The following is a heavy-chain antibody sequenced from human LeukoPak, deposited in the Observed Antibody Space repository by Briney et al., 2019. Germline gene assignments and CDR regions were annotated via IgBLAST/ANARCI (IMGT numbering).Heavy chain of an antibody. V-gene: IGHV3-30*18. Sequence: GRPLRLSCAASGFTFSSYGMHWVRQAPGKGLEWVAVISYDGSNKYYADSVKGRFTISRDNSKNTLYLQMNSLRAEDTAVYYCAKTPDYWGQGTLVTVFS. CDR1: GFTFSSYG. CDR3: AKTPDY. J-gene: IGHJ4*02. CDR2: ISYDGSNK.